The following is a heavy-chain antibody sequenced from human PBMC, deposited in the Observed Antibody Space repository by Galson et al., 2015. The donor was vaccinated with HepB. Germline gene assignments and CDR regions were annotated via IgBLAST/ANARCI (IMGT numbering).Heavy chain of an antibody. CDR1: GYSLSTSGVG. V-gene: IGHV2-5*02. J-gene: IGHJ5*02. CDR3: AHSPLGLRELRYWFDP. CDR2: IYWDDDK. D-gene: IGHD1-26*01. Sequence: PALVKPTQTLTLTCTFSGYSLSTSGVGVGWIRQPPGKALEWLALIYWDDDKRYSPSLKSRLTITKDTSKNQVVLTMTNMDPVDTAAYYCAHSPLGLRELRYWFDPWGQGTLVTVSS.